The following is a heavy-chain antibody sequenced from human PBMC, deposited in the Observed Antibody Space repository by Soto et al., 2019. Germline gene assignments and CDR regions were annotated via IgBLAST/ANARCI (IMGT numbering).Heavy chain of an antibody. Sequence: SETLSLTCDVSGYSISSGLYWGWIRQPPGKGLEWIGTIYHTGTTYYNPSLRSRVTLSIDTSKNQFSLKLNSVTAADTAVYYCARDLSYYDSRGFHWEGPFDYWGQGDLVTVSS. D-gene: IGHD3-22*01. CDR3: ARDLSYYDSRGFHWEGPFDY. J-gene: IGHJ4*02. CDR2: IYHTGTT. V-gene: IGHV4-38-2*02. CDR1: GYSISSGLY.